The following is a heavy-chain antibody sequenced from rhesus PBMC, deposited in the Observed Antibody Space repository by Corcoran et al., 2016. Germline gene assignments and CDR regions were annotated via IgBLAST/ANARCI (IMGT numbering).Heavy chain of an antibody. CDR1: GYTFTDYY. V-gene: IGHV1-111*02. Sequence: EVQLVQSGAEVKKPGASVKISCKASGYTFTDYYLHWVRQAPGKGLEWMGRVDPGDGEAIHAQKFQARVTITADTSTDTAYMGLSRLRSEDTAVYYCATDPGAAADYWGQGVLVTVSS. D-gene: IGHD6-25*01. J-gene: IGHJ4*01. CDR3: ATDPGAAADY. CDR2: VDPGDGEA.